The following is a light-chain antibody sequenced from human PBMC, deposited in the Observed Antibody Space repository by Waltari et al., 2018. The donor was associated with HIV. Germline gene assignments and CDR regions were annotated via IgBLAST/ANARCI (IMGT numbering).Light chain of an antibody. Sequence: IVLTQSPGTLSLSPGEKATLSCRASQSVSSTSLAWYQQKPGQSPRLLIYSASTRANGIPDRFSGSGSGTDFSLTISRLGPEDFAVYYCLRYGRSRTFGQGTKVEIK. V-gene: IGKV3-20*01. CDR3: LRYGRSRT. J-gene: IGKJ1*01. CDR1: QSVSSTS. CDR2: SAS.